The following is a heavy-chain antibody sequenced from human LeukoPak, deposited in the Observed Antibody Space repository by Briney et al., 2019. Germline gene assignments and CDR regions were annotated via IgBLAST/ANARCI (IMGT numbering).Heavy chain of an antibody. V-gene: IGHV3-23*01. Sequence: GGSLRLSCAASGFTFSTYAMNWVRQAPGKGLEWLSAITGSGGDTYYAGSVKGRFTISRDNSKNTPYLQMNSLRAEDTAVYYCAKKGSSGWSHGMDVWGQGTTVTVSS. CDR1: GFTFSTYA. CDR2: ITGSGGDT. J-gene: IGHJ6*02. D-gene: IGHD6-19*01. CDR3: AKKGSSGWSHGMDV.